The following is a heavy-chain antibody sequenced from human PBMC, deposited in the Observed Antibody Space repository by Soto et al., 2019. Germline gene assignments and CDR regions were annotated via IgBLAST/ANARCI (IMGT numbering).Heavy chain of an antibody. CDR2: LSSDGFGS. Sequence: PGGSLRLSCAASGFSLSPYWMHWVRHLPGRGLEWVARLSSDGFGSAYADSVKGRFFISRDIARNTLSLQMNSLRADDTAVYYCARELGGPDYWGRGTSVTVSS. D-gene: IGHD3-16*01. CDR3: ARELGGPDY. CDR1: GFSLSPYW. J-gene: IGHJ4*02. V-gene: IGHV3-74*03.